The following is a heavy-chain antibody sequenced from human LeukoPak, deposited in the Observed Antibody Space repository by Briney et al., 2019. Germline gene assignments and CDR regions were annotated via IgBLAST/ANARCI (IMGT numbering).Heavy chain of an antibody. CDR1: GFTFSSYA. CDR2: ISGSGGST. J-gene: IGHJ5*02. D-gene: IGHD6-19*01. CDR3: AKNLLISSGWYRNWFDP. V-gene: IGHV3-23*01. Sequence: GGSLRLSCAASGFTFSSYAMSWVRQAPGKGLEWVSAISGSGGSTYYADSVKGRFTISRDNSKNTLYLQMNSLRAEDTAVYYCAKNLLISSGWYRNWFDPWGQGTLVTVSS.